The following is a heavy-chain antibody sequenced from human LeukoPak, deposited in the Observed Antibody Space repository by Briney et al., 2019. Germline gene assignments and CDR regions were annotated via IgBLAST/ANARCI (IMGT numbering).Heavy chain of an antibody. D-gene: IGHD6-19*01. J-gene: IGHJ3*02. CDR2: ISGSGGST. V-gene: IGHV3-23*01. CDR3: AKDTRSGWYGNAFDI. Sequence: GGSLRLSCAASGFTFSSYAMSWVRQAPGKGLEWVSAISGSGGSTYYADSVKGRFTISRDNSKNTLYLQMNSLRAGDTAVYYCAKDTRSGWYGNAFDIWGQGTMVTVSS. CDR1: GFTFSSYA.